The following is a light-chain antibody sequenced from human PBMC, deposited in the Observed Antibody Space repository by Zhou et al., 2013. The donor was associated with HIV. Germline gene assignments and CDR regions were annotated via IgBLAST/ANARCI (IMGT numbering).Light chain of an antibody. CDR2: GAS. CDR1: QGIGSD. J-gene: IGKJ1*01. Sequence: QMTQSPSSLSASVGDRVTITCRASQGIGSDLIWYQQKPGKVPERLIYGASYLQGGVPSRFSGSGSGTEFTLTISSLQPDDFATYYCQQYNHYWTFGQGTKVEIK. CDR3: QQYNHYWT. V-gene: IGKV1-17*01.